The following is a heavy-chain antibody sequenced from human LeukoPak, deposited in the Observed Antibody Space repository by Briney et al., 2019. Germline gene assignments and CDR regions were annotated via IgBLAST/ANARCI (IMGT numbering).Heavy chain of an antibody. CDR2: IYYSGST. CDR3: ARVLRPPYYYYYMDV. J-gene: IGHJ6*03. CDR1: GGSLSSSYYY. Sequence: SETLSLTCTVSGGSLSSSYYYWGWIRQPPGKGLEWIGSIYYSGSTYYNPSLKSRVTISVDTSKNQFSLKLSSVTAADTAVYYCARVLRPPYYYYYMDVWGKGTTVTVSS. V-gene: IGHV4-39*07. D-gene: IGHD2-15*01.